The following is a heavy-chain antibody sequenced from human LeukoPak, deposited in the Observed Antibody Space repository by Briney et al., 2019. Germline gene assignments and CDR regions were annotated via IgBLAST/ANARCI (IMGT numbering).Heavy chain of an antibody. V-gene: IGHV4-61*02. CDR2: IYTSGST. J-gene: IGHJ6*03. Sequence: PSETLSLTCTVSGGSISSGSYYWSWIRQPAGKGLEWIGRIYTSGSTNYNPSLKSRVTISVDTSKNQFSLKLSSVTAADTAMYYCARGESSTSTLYYYYYYMDVWGNGTTVIVSS. CDR1: GGSISSGSYY. D-gene: IGHD6-6*01. CDR3: ARGESSTSTLYYYYYYMDV.